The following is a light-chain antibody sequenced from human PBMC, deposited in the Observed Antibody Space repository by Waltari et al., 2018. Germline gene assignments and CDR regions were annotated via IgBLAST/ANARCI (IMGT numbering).Light chain of an antibody. V-gene: IGKV3-11*01. Sequence: EIVLTQSPAPLSLSPGERATLSCRASQSVSSYLAWYQQKPGQAPRLLIYDASNRATGIPARFSASGSGTDFTLTLSSLEPEDFAVYYCQQRSSWPYTFGQGTKLEIK. CDR3: QQRSSWPYT. CDR2: DAS. J-gene: IGKJ2*01. CDR1: QSVSSY.